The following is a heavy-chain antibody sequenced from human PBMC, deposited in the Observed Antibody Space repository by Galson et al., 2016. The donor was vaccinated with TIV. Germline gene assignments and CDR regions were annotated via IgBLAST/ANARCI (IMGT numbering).Heavy chain of an antibody. CDR3: ARDRVVDATYYYYYYGMDV. J-gene: IGHJ6*02. V-gene: IGHV3-66*02. Sequence: CAASGLSVSINYMTWVRQAPGKGLEWVSLISDGGNTYYPDSVKGRFTISRDNSKNTLYLQMNGLRVEDMAVYYCARDRVVDATYYYYYYGMDVWGQGTAVTVSS. D-gene: IGHD2-15*01. CDR2: ISDGGNT. CDR1: GLSVSINY.